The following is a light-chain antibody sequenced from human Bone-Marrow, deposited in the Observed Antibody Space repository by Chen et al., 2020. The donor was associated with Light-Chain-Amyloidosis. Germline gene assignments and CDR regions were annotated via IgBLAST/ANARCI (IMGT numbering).Light chain of an antibody. CDR2: EAK. CDR3: CSYAGRGKM. J-gene: IGLJ3*02. CDR1: SSDVGTYNL. V-gene: IGLV2-23*01. Sequence: QSALTQPASVAGSPGQSITISCTGSSSDVGTYNLVSWYQHHPGKAPKLLIYEAKTRPSGVSNRFSGSRSGYTASLTISGLQAEDEADYYCCSYAGRGKMFGGGTKLTVL.